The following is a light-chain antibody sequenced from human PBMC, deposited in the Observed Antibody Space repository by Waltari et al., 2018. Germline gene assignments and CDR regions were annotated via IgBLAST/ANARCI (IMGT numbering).Light chain of an antibody. CDR2: DVS. CDR3: CSYAGSDTWV. V-gene: IGLV2-23*02. J-gene: IGLJ3*02. CDR1: SSDVGSYNL. Sequence: QSALTQPASASGSPGQSLTISCTATSSDVGSYNLVPWYQQHPGNAPKLIIYDVSKRPSGVSKRFSASKSGNTASLTISGLQAEDEANYHCCSYAGSDTWVFGGGTKLTVL.